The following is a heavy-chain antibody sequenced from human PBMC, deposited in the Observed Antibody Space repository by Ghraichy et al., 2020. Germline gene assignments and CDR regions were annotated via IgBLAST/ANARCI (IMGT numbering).Heavy chain of an antibody. CDR3: AGDDGSAFDI. V-gene: IGHV4-59*01. J-gene: IGHJ3*02. Sequence: SETLSLTCTVSGGSISSYYWSWIRQPPGKGLEWIGYIYYSGSTNYNPSLKSRVTISVDTSKNQFSLKLSSVTAADTAVYYCAGDDGSAFDIWGQGTMVTVSS. CDR1: GGSISSYY. CDR2: IYYSGST.